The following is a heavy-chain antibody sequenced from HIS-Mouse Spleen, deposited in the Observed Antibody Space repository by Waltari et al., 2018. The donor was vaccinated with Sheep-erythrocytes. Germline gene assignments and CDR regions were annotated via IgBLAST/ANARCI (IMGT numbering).Heavy chain of an antibody. J-gene: IGHJ4*02. Sequence: QVQMVQSGAEVKKPGSSVKVSCKASGGTFSSYAISWVRQAPGQGLEWMGRSMPHLGIANYAQKFQGRVTITADKSTSTAYMELSSLRSEDTAVYYCAQTGATTPHFDYWGQGTLVTVSS. CDR2: SMPHLGIA. CDR3: AQTGATTPHFDY. D-gene: IGHD1-26*01. CDR1: GGTFSSYA. V-gene: IGHV1-69*04.